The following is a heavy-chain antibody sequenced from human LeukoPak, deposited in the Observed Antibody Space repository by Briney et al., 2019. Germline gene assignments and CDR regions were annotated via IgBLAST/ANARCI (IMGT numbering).Heavy chain of an antibody. CDR3: AKEGSNGDFDY. Sequence: GGSLRLSCAASGFIFSRYAMTWVRQAPGKGLEWVTVISYDGSNKYYGDSVKGRFTISRDNSKNTLYLKMNSLRAEDTAVYYCAKEGSNGDFDYWGQGTLVTVSS. V-gene: IGHV3-30*18. J-gene: IGHJ4*02. CDR2: ISYDGSNK. CDR1: GFIFSRYA. D-gene: IGHD1-26*01.